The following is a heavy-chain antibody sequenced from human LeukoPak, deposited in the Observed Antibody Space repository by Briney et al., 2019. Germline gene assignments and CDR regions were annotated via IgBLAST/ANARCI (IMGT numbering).Heavy chain of an antibody. V-gene: IGHV3-23*01. Sequence: GGSLRLSCAASGFTFSSYAMSWVRQAPGKGLEWVSAISGSGGSTYYADSVKGRFTVSRDNSKNTLYLQMNSLRAEDTAVYYCAKDYDFWSDRSGFDPWGQGTLVTVSS. CDR2: ISGSGGST. CDR1: GFTFSSYA. CDR3: AKDYDFWSDRSGFDP. J-gene: IGHJ5*02. D-gene: IGHD3-3*01.